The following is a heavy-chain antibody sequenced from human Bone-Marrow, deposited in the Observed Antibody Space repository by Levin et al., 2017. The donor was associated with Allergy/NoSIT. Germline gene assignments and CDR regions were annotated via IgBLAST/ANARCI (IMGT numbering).Heavy chain of an antibody. CDR3: ARISIVVVPAARYYYYYMDV. CDR1: GYTFTGYY. Sequence: ASVKVSCKASGYTFTGYYMHWVRQAPGQGLEWMGWINPNSGGTNYAQKFQGRVTMTRDTSISTAYMELSRLRSDDTAVYYCARISIVVVPAARYYYYYMDVWGKGTTVTVSS. D-gene: IGHD2-2*01. CDR2: INPNSGGT. V-gene: IGHV1-2*02. J-gene: IGHJ6*03.